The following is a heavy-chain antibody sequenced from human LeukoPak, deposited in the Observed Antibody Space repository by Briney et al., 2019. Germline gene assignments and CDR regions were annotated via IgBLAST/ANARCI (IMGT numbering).Heavy chain of an antibody. CDR1: GGTFSSYA. CDR3: AILEMATTLPYFDY. J-gene: IGHJ4*02. D-gene: IGHD5-24*01. CDR2: IIPIFGIA. Sequence: SVTVSCKASGGTFSSYAISWVRQAPGQGLEWMGRIIPIFGIANYAQKFQGRVTITADKPTSTAYMELSSLRSEDTAVYYCAILEMATTLPYFDYWGQGTLVTVSS. V-gene: IGHV1-69*04.